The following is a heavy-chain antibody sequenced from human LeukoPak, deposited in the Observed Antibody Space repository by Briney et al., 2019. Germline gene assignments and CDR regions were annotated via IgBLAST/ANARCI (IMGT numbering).Heavy chain of an antibody. D-gene: IGHD4-17*01. V-gene: IGHV4-34*01. CDR3: ARGHGDYEPYYYYYGMDV. Sequence: SETLSLTCAVYGGSFSGYYWSWIRQPPGKGLEWIGEINHSGSTNYNPSLKSRVTISVDTSKNQFSLKLGSVTAADTAVYYCARGHGDYEPYYYYYGMDVWGQGTTVTVSS. CDR2: INHSGST. J-gene: IGHJ6*02. CDR1: GGSFSGYY.